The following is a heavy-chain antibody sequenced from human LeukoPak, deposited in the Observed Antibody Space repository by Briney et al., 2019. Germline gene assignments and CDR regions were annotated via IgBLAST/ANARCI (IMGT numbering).Heavy chain of an antibody. Sequence: SSETLPLTCLVSGGSISSYYWSWMRRTPAKGMEWIGYIYYSGNTNYNPSLKSRVTISVDTSKNQFSLKLTSVTAADTAVYYCARASRGHDYWGQGTLVTVSS. J-gene: IGHJ4*02. V-gene: IGHV4-59*01. CDR3: ARASRGHDY. CDR2: IYYSGNT. CDR1: GGSISSYY. D-gene: IGHD3-10*01.